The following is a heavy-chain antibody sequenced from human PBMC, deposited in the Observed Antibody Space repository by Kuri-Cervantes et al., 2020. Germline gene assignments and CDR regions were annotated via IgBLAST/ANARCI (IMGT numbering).Heavy chain of an antibody. D-gene: IGHD3-22*01. CDR3: AIHRKAYYYDSSGRKNAFDI. J-gene: IGHJ3*02. Sequence: GGSLRLSCAASGFTFSSYSMNWVRQAPGKGLEWVSYISSSSSTIYYADSVKGRFTISRDNAKSSLYLQMNSLRAEDTAVYYCAIHRKAYYYDSSGRKNAFDIWGQGTMVTVSS. V-gene: IGHV3-48*01. CDR1: GFTFSSYS. CDR2: ISSSSSTI.